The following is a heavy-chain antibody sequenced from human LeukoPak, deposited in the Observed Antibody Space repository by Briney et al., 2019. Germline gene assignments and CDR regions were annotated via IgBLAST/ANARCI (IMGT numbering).Heavy chain of an antibody. D-gene: IGHD6-13*01. J-gene: IGHJ4*02. CDR3: ARVSTAVSLAIDY. CDR2: ISSSSRYM. Sequence: PVGSLRLSCAASGFTFSNYNMNWVRQAPGKGLEWVSVISSSSRYMYYADSVKGRFTISRDNAKNSLYLQMNSLRAEDTAVYYCARVSTAVSLAIDYWGQGTLVTVST. CDR1: GFTFSNYN. V-gene: IGHV3-21*06.